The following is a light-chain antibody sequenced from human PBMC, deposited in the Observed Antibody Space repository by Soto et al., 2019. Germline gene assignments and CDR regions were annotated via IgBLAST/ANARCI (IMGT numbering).Light chain of an antibody. Sequence: QSALTQPASVSGSPGQSITISCTGTSSDVGTYNYVSWYQETPGKAPRLIIYQVTNRPSGVSNRFSGSKSGNTASLTISGLQADDEADYYCTSFSTGSSYVIFGGGTKLTVL. CDR1: SSDVGTYNY. V-gene: IGLV2-14*01. J-gene: IGLJ2*01. CDR2: QVT. CDR3: TSFSTGSSYVI.